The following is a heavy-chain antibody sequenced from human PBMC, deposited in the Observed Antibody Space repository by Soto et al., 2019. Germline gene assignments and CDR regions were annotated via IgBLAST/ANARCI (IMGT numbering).Heavy chain of an antibody. J-gene: IGHJ6*02. CDR2: ISGSGGGT. CDR1: GFTFRSYA. D-gene: IGHD6-25*01. Sequence: GGSRRLSGSASGFTFRSYAMSWVRHAPGQGLEWVSGISGSGGGTAYADSVKGRFTVSRDNSKNTLYLQVNSLRAEDTAIYYCARGIAAAVPYYYGMDVWGQGTTVTVS. V-gene: IGHV3-23*01. CDR3: ARGIAAAVPYYYGMDV.